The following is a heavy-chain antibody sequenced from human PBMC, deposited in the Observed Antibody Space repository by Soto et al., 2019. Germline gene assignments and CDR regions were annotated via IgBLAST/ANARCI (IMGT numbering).Heavy chain of an antibody. CDR1: GYSFSGYD. J-gene: IGHJ3*02. CDR3: ARDSGAALYGEDALDI. CDR2: VSTSIRST. D-gene: IGHD3-10*01. V-gene: IGHV1-18*04. Sequence: QGKLVQSGPEVKKPGASVKVSCTASGYSFSGYDITWVRQAPGQGLEWLGWVSTSIRSTMSAEKLQGRLTMTTDTSATTVYMELRGLTSDDTAVYYCARDSGAALYGEDALDIWGQGTMVSVSS.